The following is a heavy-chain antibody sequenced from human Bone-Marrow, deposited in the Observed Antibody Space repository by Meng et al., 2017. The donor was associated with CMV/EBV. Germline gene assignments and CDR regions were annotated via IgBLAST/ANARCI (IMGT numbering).Heavy chain of an antibody. Sequence: GESLKISCAASGFTVSSNYMSWVRQAPGKGLEWVSVIYSGGSTYYADSVKGRFTISRDNSKNTLYLQMNSLRAEDTAVYYCAKMIVDSYYYGMDVWGQGTTVTVSS. J-gene: IGHJ6*02. CDR1: GFTVSSNY. CDR3: AKMIVDSYYYGMDV. D-gene: IGHD3-22*01. V-gene: IGHV3-66*01. CDR2: IYSGGST.